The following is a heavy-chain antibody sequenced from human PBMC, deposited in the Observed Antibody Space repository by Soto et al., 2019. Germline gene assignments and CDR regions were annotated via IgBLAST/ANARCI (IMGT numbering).Heavy chain of an antibody. CDR3: ARPGYSSSWYDWSLDY. CDR2: ISSSSSTI. Sequence: GGSLRLSCAASGFTFSSYSMNWVRQAPGKGLEWVSYISSSSSTIYYADSVKGRFTISRDNAKNSLYLQMNSLRDEDTAVYYCARPGYSSSWYDWSLDYWGQGTLVTVSS. CDR1: GFTFSSYS. V-gene: IGHV3-48*02. D-gene: IGHD6-13*01. J-gene: IGHJ4*02.